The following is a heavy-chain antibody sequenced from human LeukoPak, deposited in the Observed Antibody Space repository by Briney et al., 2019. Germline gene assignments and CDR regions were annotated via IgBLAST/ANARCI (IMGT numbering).Heavy chain of an antibody. J-gene: IGHJ4*02. V-gene: IGHV3-7*01. CDR1: GFTFSSYW. Sequence: PGGSLRLSCAASGFTFSSYWMSWVRQAPGKGLEWVANIKQDGSEKDYADSVKGRFTISRDNAKNSLSLQMSSLRAEDTAVYYCAREGLLVVPLDAKLGIYRDFDNWGQGTLVTVSS. CDR3: AREGLLVVPLDAKLGIYRDFDN. D-gene: IGHD2-2*01. CDR2: IKQDGSEK.